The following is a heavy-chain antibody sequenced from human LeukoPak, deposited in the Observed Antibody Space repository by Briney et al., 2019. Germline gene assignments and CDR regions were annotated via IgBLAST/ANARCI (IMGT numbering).Heavy chain of an antibody. CDR2: IRYDGSNK. D-gene: IGHD4-17*01. Sequence: GGSLRLSCAASRFTFNKYGMHWVRQAPGKRLDWVAVIRYDGSNKYYADSVKGRFTISRDNSKNTLYLQMNSLRAEDTAVYYCAKEIWPTVTIPGRTYFDYWGQGTLVTVSS. V-gene: IGHV3-30*02. CDR3: AKEIWPTVTIPGRTYFDY. J-gene: IGHJ4*02. CDR1: RFTFNKYG.